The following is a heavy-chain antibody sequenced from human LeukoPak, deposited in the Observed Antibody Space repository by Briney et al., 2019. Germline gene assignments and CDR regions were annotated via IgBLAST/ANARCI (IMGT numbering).Heavy chain of an antibody. CDR3: ARPNWNFVLYAFDI. V-gene: IGHV4-39*01. CDR2: IYYSGST. Sequence: SETLSLTCTVSGGSISSSSYYWGWIRQPPGKGLEWIGSIYYSGSTYYNPSLKSRVTISVDTSKNQFSLKLSSVTAADTAVYYCARPNWNFVLYAFDIWGQGTMVTASS. CDR1: GGSISSSSYY. D-gene: IGHD1-7*01. J-gene: IGHJ3*02.